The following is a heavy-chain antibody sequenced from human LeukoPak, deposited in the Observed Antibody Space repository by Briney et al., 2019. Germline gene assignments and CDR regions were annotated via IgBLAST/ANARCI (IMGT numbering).Heavy chain of an antibody. Sequence: SETLSLTCTVSGGSISTSNYYWGWIRQPPGKGLGWIGNIFYSGSTYYSPSLKSRVTISLDTSKNQFSLKLSSVTAADTAVYYCARESITMVRGLPGDYYYYYMDVWGKGTTVTISS. V-gene: IGHV4-39*07. CDR2: IFYSGST. CDR3: ARESITMVRGLPGDYYYYYMDV. CDR1: GGSISTSNYY. J-gene: IGHJ6*03. D-gene: IGHD3-10*01.